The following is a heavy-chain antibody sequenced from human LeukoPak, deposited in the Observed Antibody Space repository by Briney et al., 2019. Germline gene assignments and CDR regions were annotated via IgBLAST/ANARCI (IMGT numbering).Heavy chain of an antibody. J-gene: IGHJ4*02. CDR2: IWYDGSNK. CDR1: GFTFSSYG. V-gene: IGHV3-33*01. CDR3: ARDYITMVRGANPGY. D-gene: IGHD3-10*01. Sequence: PGRSLRLSCAASGFTFSSYGMHWVRQAPGKGLEWVAVIWYDGSNKYYADSVKGRFTISRDNSKNTLYLQMNSLRAEDTAVYYCARDYITMVRGANPGYWAQGTLVTVSS.